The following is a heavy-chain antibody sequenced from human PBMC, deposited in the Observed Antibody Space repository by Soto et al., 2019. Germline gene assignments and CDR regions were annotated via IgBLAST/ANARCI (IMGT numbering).Heavy chain of an antibody. V-gene: IGHV3-23*01. CDR1: GFTFSSYA. J-gene: IGHJ4*02. CDR2: ISASGDST. Sequence: EVQLLESGGALVQPGGSLRLSCAASGFTFSSYAMSWVRQAPGKGLEWVSSISASGDSTHNADSVKGRFAISRDNSKNHLDLELDSLDSDENAVYYCAKGGLYNSSWYEGYWGQGTLVTVSS. D-gene: IGHD6-13*01. CDR3: AKGGLYNSSWYEGY.